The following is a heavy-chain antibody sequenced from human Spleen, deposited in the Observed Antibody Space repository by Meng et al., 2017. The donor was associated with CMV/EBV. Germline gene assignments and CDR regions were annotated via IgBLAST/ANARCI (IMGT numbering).Heavy chain of an antibody. D-gene: IGHD6-13*01. CDR2: IWYDGTKK. J-gene: IGHJ6*02. CDR3: VKDHCDTSTCLFYSYDMDV. CDR1: GFNFSRHF. Sequence: GGSLRLSCAASGFNFSRHFMHWVRQAPGKGLEWVALIWYDGTKKYYTDSVKGRFTISRDNSKNTLYLQMNSLRADDTAVYYCVKDHCDTSTCLFYSYDMDVWGQGTTVTVSS. V-gene: IGHV3-33*06.